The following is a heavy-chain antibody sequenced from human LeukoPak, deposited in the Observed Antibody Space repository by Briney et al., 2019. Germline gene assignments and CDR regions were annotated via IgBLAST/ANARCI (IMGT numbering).Heavy chain of an antibody. J-gene: IGHJ4*02. Sequence: GGSLRLSCAASGFTFSNYWMHWVRQAPGKGLVCVSRINSDGSSTRYADSVKGRFTISRDNAKNTLYLQMNSLRAEDTAVYYCGRELDWLPTLDYWGQGTLVTVSS. CDR1: GFTFSNYW. D-gene: IGHD3-9*01. CDR3: GRELDWLPTLDY. CDR2: INSDGSST. V-gene: IGHV3-74*01.